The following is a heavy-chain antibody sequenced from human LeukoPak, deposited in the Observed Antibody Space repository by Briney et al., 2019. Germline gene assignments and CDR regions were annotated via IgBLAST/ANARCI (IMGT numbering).Heavy chain of an antibody. CDR1: GFTFDDYA. D-gene: IGHD3-10*01. CDR3: ARESSGSYDY. CDR2: ISWDGGST. V-gene: IGHV3-43D*03. J-gene: IGHJ4*02. Sequence: GGSLRLSCAASGFTFDDYAMHWVRQAPGKGLEWVSLISWDGGSTYYADSVKGRFTTSRDNSKNSLYLQMNSLRAEDTALYYCARESSGSYDYWGQGTLVTVSS.